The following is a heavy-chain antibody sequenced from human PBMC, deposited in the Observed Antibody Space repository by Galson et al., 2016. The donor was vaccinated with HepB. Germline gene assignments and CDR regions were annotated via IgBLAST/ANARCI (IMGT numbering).Heavy chain of an antibody. V-gene: IGHV3-66*02. CDR3: VRGVYGDHGWFDY. CDR2: IYSGGTT. Sequence: SLRLSCAASGFTVSNNYMTWGRQAPGKGLEYVSVIYSGGTTYYADSVKGRFTISSDNSQNSLFLQMNTLRAEDTAVYFCVRGVYGDHGWFDYWGQGTLVTISS. CDR1: GFTVSNNY. D-gene: IGHD4-17*01. J-gene: IGHJ4*02.